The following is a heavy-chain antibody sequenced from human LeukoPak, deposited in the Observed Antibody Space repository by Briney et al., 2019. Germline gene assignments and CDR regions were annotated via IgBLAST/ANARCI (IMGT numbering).Heavy chain of an antibody. Sequence: SETLSLTCAVYGGSFSGYYWSWIRQPPGKGLEWIGEINHSGSTNYNPSLKSRVTISVDTSKNQFSLKLSSVTAADTAVYYCASLYSSGWYRYYYYYYGMDVWGQGTTLTVSS. CDR3: ASLYSSGWYRYYYYYYGMDV. CDR1: GGSFSGYY. V-gene: IGHV4-34*01. CDR2: INHSGST. J-gene: IGHJ6*02. D-gene: IGHD6-19*01.